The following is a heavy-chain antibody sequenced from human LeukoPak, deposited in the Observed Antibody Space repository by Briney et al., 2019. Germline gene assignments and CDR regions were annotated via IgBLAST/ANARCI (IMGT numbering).Heavy chain of an antibody. D-gene: IGHD4-11*01. CDR2: IYYSGST. J-gene: IGHJ4*02. CDR3: ASKGVTTENYFDY. V-gene: IGHV4-30-4*02. CDR1: GGSISSGDYY. Sequence: SETLSLTCTVSGGSISSGDYYWSWIRQPPGKGLEWIGYIYYSGSTYYNPSLKSRVTISVDTSKNQFSLKLSSVTAADTAVYYCASKGVTTENYFDYWGQGTLVTVSS.